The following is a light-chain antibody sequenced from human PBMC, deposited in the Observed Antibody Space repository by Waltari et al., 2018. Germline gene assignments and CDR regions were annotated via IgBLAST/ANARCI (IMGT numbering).Light chain of an antibody. CDR2: GGS. V-gene: IGLV2-23*01. Sequence: QSALTQPASVSGSPGQSITISCTGTSSDIGTYNLVSWYQQHPGKAPKLMMYGGSKRPEGVSNRFSGSKSGNTASRTISGLQAEDEADYYCSSYAGTSTWVFGGGTKLTVL. J-gene: IGLJ3*02. CDR3: SSYAGTSTWV. CDR1: SSDIGTYNL.